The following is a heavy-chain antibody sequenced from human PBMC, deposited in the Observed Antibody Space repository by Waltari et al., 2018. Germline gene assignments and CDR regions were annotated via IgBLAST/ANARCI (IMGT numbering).Heavy chain of an antibody. V-gene: IGHV4-34*01. J-gene: IGHJ4*02. CDR1: GGSFSGYS. CDR3: ARGRKLISALNY. D-gene: IGHD3-16*01. CDR2: INHSGST. Sequence: QVQLQQWGAGLLKPSETLSLTCAVYGGSFSGYSCSWIRQPPGKGLEWIGEINHSGSTNYNPSLKSRVTISVDTSKNQFSLKLSSVTAADTAVYYCARGRKLISALNYWGQGTLVTVSS.